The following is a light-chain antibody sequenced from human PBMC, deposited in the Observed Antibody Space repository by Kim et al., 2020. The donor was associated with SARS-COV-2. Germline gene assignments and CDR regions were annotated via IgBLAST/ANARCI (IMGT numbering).Light chain of an antibody. CDR3: QKYNSVPLT. Sequence: DIQMTQSPSSVSASVGDRVTITCRASQDISNYLAWYQQKLGKVPKLLIYATSTLQSGVPSRFSGSGSGTDFTLTISSLQPEDVATYYCQKYNSVPLTFGGGTKVVIK. CDR2: ATS. CDR1: QDISNY. J-gene: IGKJ4*01. V-gene: IGKV1-27*01.